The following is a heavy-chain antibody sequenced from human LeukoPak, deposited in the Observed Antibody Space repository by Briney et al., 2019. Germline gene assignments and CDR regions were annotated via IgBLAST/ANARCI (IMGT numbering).Heavy chain of an antibody. D-gene: IGHD6-19*01. CDR2: IYYSGTS. CDR3: AKYGNSGWLIDY. V-gene: IGHV4-39*07. CDR1: GGSIISTSYY. J-gene: IGHJ4*02. Sequence: SETLSLTCTVSGGSIISTSYYWGWIRQPPGERLEWIGNIYYSGTSYYNPSLKSRGTISVDSSKNQVSLKLTSVTAADTAVYFCAKYGNSGWLIDYWGQATLVTVSS.